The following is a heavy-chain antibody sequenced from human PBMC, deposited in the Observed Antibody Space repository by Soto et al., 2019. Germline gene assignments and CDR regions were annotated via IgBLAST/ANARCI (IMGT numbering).Heavy chain of an antibody. CDR1: GLTFSRYA. Sequence: QVHLVESGGGVIQPGRSLRLSCAASGLTFSRYAMHWVRQAPDKGLEWVAVISYDGSDKYYADSVKGRFTISRDNSKNTLYLQVNSLRDEDTAVYYCAVDTLANLDSWGQGSVVTVSS. CDR2: ISYDGSDK. D-gene: IGHD2-15*01. CDR3: AVDTLANLDS. J-gene: IGHJ4*02. V-gene: IGHV3-30-3*01.